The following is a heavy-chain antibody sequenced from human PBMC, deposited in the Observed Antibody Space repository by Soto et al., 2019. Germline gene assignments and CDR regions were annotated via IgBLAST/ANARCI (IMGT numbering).Heavy chain of an antibody. CDR3: AKDLQSYGDYDYYCYAMDV. J-gene: IGHJ6*02. CDR2: ISYDGTNK. V-gene: IGHV3-30*18. Sequence: QVQLVESGGGEVQPGRSLTISCAASGFTFSTYGMHWVRQTPGKGLEWVAVISYDGTNKFYSDSGKGRFTISRDNFKNTLTLQMNSLRADDTSVYSCAKDLQSYGDYDYYCYAMDVWGLGTRVTVSS. D-gene: IGHD4-17*01. CDR1: GFTFSTYG.